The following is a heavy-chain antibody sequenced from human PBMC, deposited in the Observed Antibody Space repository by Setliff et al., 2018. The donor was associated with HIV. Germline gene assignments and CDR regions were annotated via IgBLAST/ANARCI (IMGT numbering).Heavy chain of an antibody. CDR3: ARGAYTGNYQGGFYYLDV. J-gene: IGHJ6*03. D-gene: IGHD1-26*01. CDR2: ISHSGST. CDR1: GGSFSGCY. Sequence: SETLSLTCAVNGGSFSGCYLIWIRQSPGKGLEYIGKISHSGSTNSGPSLKSRVTMSIDGSKPHFFLNLESVTAADTAVYYCARGAYTGNYQGGFYYLDVWGKGTTVTV. V-gene: IGHV4-34*01.